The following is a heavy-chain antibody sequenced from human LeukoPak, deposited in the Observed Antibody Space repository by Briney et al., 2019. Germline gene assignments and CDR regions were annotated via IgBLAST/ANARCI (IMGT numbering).Heavy chain of an antibody. CDR1: GYTFTSYG. D-gene: IGHD3-3*01. Sequence: ASVKVSCKASGYTFTSYGISWVRQAPEQGLEWMGWISAYNGNTNYAQKLQGRVTMTTDTSTSTAYMELRSLRSDDTAVYYCARGPFGRFLEWYYFDYWGQGTLVTVSS. J-gene: IGHJ4*02. CDR3: ARGPFGRFLEWYYFDY. CDR2: ISAYNGNT. V-gene: IGHV1-18*01.